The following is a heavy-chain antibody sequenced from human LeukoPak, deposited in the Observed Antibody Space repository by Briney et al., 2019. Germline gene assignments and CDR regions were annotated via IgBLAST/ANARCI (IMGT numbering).Heavy chain of an antibody. J-gene: IGHJ4*02. D-gene: IGHD1-14*01. CDR1: GFTFSSYA. V-gene: IGHV3-64*01. CDR3: ARFRAGQTGFDY. Sequence: GGSLRLSCAASGFTFSSYAMHWVRQAPGKGLEYVSAISSNGGSTYYANSVRGRFTISRDNSKNTLYLQMGSLRAEDMAVYYCARFRAGQTGFDYWGQGTLVTVSS. CDR2: ISSNGGST.